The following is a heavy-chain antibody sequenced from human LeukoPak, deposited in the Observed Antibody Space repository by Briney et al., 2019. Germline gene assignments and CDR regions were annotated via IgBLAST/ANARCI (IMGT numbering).Heavy chain of an antibody. CDR1: GFTFSRYW. Sequence: GGSLRLSCAASGFTFSRYWMSWVRQAPGKGLKWVANIKQDGREKYYVDSVKGRFTISRDNAKNSLYLQMNSLRAEDTAVYYCARDRDCSGGSCYSGYFDYWGQGTLVTVSS. CDR3: ARDRDCSGGSCYSGYFDY. V-gene: IGHV3-7*01. D-gene: IGHD2-15*01. J-gene: IGHJ4*02. CDR2: IKQDGREK.